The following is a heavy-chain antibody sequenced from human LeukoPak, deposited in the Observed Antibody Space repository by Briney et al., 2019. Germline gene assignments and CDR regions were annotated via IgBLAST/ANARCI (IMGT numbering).Heavy chain of an antibody. CDR3: ARHLSVHLLAFDI. J-gene: IGHJ3*02. D-gene: IGHD3-16*01. CDR1: GGTFRSYV. CDR2: ISASGETT. Sequence: GGSLRLSCAVSGGTFRSYVRSWVRQAPGEGLEWVSVISASGETTYYADSVKGRFSISRDNSKNTVHLQMNSLRAEDTAVYYCARHLSVHLLAFDILGQGTMVTVST. V-gene: IGHV3-23*01.